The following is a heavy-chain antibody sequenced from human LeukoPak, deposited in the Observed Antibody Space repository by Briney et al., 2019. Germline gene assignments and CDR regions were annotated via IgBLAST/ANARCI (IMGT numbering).Heavy chain of an antibody. V-gene: IGHV1-2*02. CDR3: ASEGYCSSTSCYRYPDAFDI. J-gene: IGHJ3*02. D-gene: IGHD2-2*01. Sequence: ASVKVSCKASGYTFTGYYMHWVRQAPGQGLEWMGWINPNSGGTNYAQKFQGRVTMTRDTSISTAYMELSRLRSDDTAVYYCASEGYCSSTSCYRYPDAFDIWGQGTMVTVSS. CDR1: GYTFTGYY. CDR2: INPNSGGT.